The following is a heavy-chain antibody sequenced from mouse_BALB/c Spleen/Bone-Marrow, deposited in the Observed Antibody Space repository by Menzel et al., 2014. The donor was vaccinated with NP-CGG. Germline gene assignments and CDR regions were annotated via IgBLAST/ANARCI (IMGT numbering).Heavy chain of an antibody. J-gene: IGHJ3*01. D-gene: IGHD2-2*01. CDR1: GYAFTNYL. CDR3: ARSRGYDVGPFAF. V-gene: IGHV1-54*01. CDR2: INPGSGSS. Sequence: QVQLKHSGAELVRPGTSVKVSRKASGYAFTNYLIEWVKQRPGQGLEWIGVINPGSGSSNYNENFKGKATLTADRSSSTAYMLLSSLTSDDSAVYFCARSRGYDVGPFAFWGQGTLVTVSA.